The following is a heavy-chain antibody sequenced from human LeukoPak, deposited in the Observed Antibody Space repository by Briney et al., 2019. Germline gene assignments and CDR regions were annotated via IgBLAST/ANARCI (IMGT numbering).Heavy chain of an antibody. D-gene: IGHD6-13*01. Sequence: SETLSLTCTVSSGSISSSSYYWDWVRQSPGRGLEWIGSIYYSGSTYYNPSLKSRITMSIDTSKNQFSLKLSSVTAADTAVYYCARALEQQLVHHWFDPWGQGTLVTVSS. CDR3: ARALEQQLVHHWFDP. J-gene: IGHJ5*02. V-gene: IGHV4-39*01. CDR1: SGSISSSSYY. CDR2: IYYSGST.